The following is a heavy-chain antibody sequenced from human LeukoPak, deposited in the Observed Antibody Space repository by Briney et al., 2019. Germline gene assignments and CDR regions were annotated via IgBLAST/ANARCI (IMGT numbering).Heavy chain of an antibody. CDR3: ARDRASTAHSDYYGSGTVRDY. CDR2: IT. CDR1: GYTFSSYG. Sequence: GASVKVSCNASGYTFSSYGFTWVRQAPGQGLEWMGWITNYAQKLQGRVTMTTDTSTSTAYMELRSLRSDDTAVYHCARDRASTAHSDYYGSGTVRDYWGQGTLVTVSS. J-gene: IGHJ4*02. V-gene: IGHV1-18*01. D-gene: IGHD3-10*01.